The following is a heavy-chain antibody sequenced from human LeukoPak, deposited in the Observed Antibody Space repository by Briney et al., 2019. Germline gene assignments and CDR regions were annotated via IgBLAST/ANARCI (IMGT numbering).Heavy chain of an antibody. V-gene: IGHV1-2*02. D-gene: IGHD2-2*01. CDR2: INPNSGGT. J-gene: IGHJ5*02. CDR3: ARDLPRVVPAKAYNWFDP. CDR1: GYTFTGYY. Sequence: ASVKVSCKASGYTFTGYYMHWVRQAPGQGLEWMGWINPNSGGTNYAQKFQGRVTMTRDTSISTAYMELSRLRSDDTAVYYCARDLPRVVPAKAYNWFDPWGQGTLVTVSS.